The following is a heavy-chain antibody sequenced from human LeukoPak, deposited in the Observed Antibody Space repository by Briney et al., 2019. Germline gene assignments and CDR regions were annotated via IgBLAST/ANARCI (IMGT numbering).Heavy chain of an antibody. Sequence: GASVKVSCKASGYTFTSYGISWVRQAPGQGLEWMGWISAYNGNTNYAQKLQGRVTMTTDTSTSTAYMELRSLRSDDTAVYYCARGYCSSTSCYKGHAFDIWGQGTMVTVSS. J-gene: IGHJ3*02. CDR3: ARGYCSSTSCYKGHAFDI. V-gene: IGHV1-18*01. CDR2: ISAYNGNT. CDR1: GYTFTSYG. D-gene: IGHD2-2*02.